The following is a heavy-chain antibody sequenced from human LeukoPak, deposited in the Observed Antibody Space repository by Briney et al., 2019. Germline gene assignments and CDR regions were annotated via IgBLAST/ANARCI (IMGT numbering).Heavy chain of an antibody. CDR1: GYSFTSYW. J-gene: IGHJ3*02. CDR3: ASRFYSSSSDAFDI. V-gene: IGHV5-51*01. CDR2: ISPGDSDT. D-gene: IGHD6-13*01. Sequence: GESLKISCKGSGYSFTSYWIGWARQMPGKGLEWMGIISPGDSDTRYSPSFQGQVTISADKSISTSYLQWSSLKASDSAMYYCASRFYSSSSDAFDIWGQGTMVTVSS.